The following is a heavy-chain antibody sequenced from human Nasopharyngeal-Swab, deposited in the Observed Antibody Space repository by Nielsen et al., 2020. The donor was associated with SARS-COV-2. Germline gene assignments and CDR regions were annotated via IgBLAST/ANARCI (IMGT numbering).Heavy chain of an antibody. CDR3: AREFSSSYYYYYYMDV. CDR2: IYTSGST. Sequence: SETLSLTCTVSGGSISSGSYYWSWIRQPAGKGLEWIGRIYTSGSTNYNPSLKSRVTISVDTSKNQFSLKLSSVTAADTAVYYCAREFSSSYYYYYYMDVWAKGPRSPSP. J-gene: IGHJ6*03. D-gene: IGHD6-6*01. V-gene: IGHV4-61*02. CDR1: GGSISSGSYY.